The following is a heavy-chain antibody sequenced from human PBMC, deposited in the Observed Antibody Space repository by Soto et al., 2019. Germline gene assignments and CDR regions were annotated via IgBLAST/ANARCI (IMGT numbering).Heavy chain of an antibody. Sequence: QVQLVQSGAEVKKPGSSVKVSCKASGGTFSSYTISWVRQAPGQGLEWMGGIIPILGIPNYAQKFQGRVTITADKSTCTTYMELSRWCSDYTAVYYCASLAVADVAFDNWGQGTMVSVSA. CDR2: IIPILGIP. CDR1: GGTFSSYT. D-gene: IGHD6-19*01. V-gene: IGHV1-69*02. J-gene: IGHJ3*02. CDR3: ASLAVADVAFDN.